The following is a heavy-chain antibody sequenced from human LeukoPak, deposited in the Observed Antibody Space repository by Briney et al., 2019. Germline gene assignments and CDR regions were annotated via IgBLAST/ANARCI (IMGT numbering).Heavy chain of an antibody. CDR2: ISGSGGST. J-gene: IGHJ3*02. V-gene: IGHV3-23*01. CDR3: AKHLSGSKLYDAFDI. CDR1: GFTFSSYA. Sequence: GGSLRPSCAASGFTFSSYAMSWVRQAPGKGLEWVSAISGSGGSTYYADSVKGRFTISRDNSKNTLYLQMNSLRAEDTAVYYCAKHLSGSKLYDAFDIWGQGTMVTVSS. D-gene: IGHD1-26*01.